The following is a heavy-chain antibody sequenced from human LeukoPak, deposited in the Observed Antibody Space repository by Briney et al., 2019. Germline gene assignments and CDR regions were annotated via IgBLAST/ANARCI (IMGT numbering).Heavy chain of an antibody. V-gene: IGHV3-66*03. CDR2: IYASGST. Sequence: GRSLRLSCAASGFTFSSYAMHWVRQTPGKGLEWVSVIYASGSTYYADSVRGRFTISRDSSKNTVYLQMNSLRTEDTAVYYCARDYGGAFRGWFDPWGQGTLVTVSS. D-gene: IGHD4-23*01. CDR1: GFTFSSYA. CDR3: ARDYGGAFRGWFDP. J-gene: IGHJ5*02.